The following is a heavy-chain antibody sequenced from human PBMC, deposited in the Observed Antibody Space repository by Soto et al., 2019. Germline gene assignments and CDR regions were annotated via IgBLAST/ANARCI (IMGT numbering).Heavy chain of an antibody. CDR3: ASTAHSSGWYSGGFDY. J-gene: IGHJ4*02. CDR2: IYHSGST. CDR1: GGSISSGGYS. V-gene: IGHV4-30-2*02. Sequence: PSETLSLTCAVSGGSISSGGYSWSWIRQPPGKGLEWIGYIYHSGSTYYNTSLKSRVTISVDRSKNQFSLKLSTVTAADTAVYYCASTAHSSGWYSGGFDYWGQGTLVTVSS. D-gene: IGHD6-19*01.